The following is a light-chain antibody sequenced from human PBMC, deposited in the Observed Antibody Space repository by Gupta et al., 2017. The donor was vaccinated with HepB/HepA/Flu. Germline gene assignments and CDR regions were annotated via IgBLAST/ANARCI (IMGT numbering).Light chain of an antibody. Sequence: SPSTLSASVGDRVTITCRASQSISSWLAWYQQKPGKAPKLLIYKASSLESGVPSRFSGSGSGTEFTLTISSLQPDDFATYYCQQYNSYSGLTFGGGTKVEIK. J-gene: IGKJ4*01. CDR3: QQYNSYSGLT. CDR1: QSISSW. V-gene: IGKV1-5*03. CDR2: KAS.